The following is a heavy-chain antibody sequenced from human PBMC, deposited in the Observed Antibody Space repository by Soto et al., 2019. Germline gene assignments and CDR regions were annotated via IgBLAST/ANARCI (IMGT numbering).Heavy chain of an antibody. Sequence: GESLKISCKGSGYSFTTYWIAWVRQMPGKGLEWVGVVYPGDSDTRYSPSFEGHVTISVDKSISTAFLQWNSLKASDTAIYFCARQSTSAPRDYWCHGTLVTVSS. CDR3: ARQSTSAPRDY. V-gene: IGHV5-51*01. CDR2: VYPGDSDT. CDR1: GYSFTTYW. D-gene: IGHD3-10*01. J-gene: IGHJ4*01.